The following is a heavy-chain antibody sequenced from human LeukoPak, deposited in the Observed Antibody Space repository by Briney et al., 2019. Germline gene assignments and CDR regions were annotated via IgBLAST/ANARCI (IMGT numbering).Heavy chain of an antibody. CDR1: GFTFCTYS. D-gene: IGHD3-22*01. CDR3: VGNYYDSSGLDY. J-gene: IGHJ4*02. V-gene: IGHV3-21*01. Sequence: PGGSLRLSCAASGFTFCTYSMNWVRQAPGKGLECVSSISSSGAYIYYADSVKGRFTISRDNAKKSLYLQMNSLRAEDTAIYYCVGNYYDSSGLDYWGQGTLVTVSS. CDR2: ISSSGAYI.